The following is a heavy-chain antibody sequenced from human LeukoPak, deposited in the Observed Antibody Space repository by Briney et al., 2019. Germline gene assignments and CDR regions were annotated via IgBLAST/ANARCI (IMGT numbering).Heavy chain of an antibody. Sequence: ASVKVSCKASGYTFTGYYMHWVRQAPGQGLEWMGWINPNTGGTNYAQKFQGRVTMTRDTTISTAYMALSRLTSDDTAVYYCASYPRYSSSPPFDYWGQGTLVTVSS. CDR1: GYTFTGYY. V-gene: IGHV1-2*02. CDR3: ASYPRYSSSPPFDY. J-gene: IGHJ4*02. D-gene: IGHD6-19*01. CDR2: INPNTGGT.